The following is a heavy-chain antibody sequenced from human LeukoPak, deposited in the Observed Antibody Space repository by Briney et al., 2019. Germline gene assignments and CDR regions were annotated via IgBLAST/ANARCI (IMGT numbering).Heavy chain of an antibody. CDR1: GFTFSSYG. D-gene: IGHD3-10*01. CDR3: AKGGTYYYGSGSYYIDY. J-gene: IGHJ4*02. Sequence: GGSLRLSCAASGFTFSSYGMHWVRQAPGKGLEWVAVISYDGSNKYYADSVKGRFTISRDNSKNTLYLQMNSLRAEDTAVYYCAKGGTYYYGSGSYYIDYWGQGTLVTVSS. CDR2: ISYDGSNK. V-gene: IGHV3-30*18.